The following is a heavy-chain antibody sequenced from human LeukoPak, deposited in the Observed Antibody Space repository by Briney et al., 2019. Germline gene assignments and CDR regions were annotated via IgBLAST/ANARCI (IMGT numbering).Heavy chain of an antibody. CDR2: ISSSSSYI. CDR1: GGSISSNS. V-gene: IGHV3-21*01. D-gene: IGHD3-10*01. J-gene: IGHJ3*02. CDR3: ARAEWFGVVTGAFDI. Sequence: ETLSLTCAVSGGSISSNSYYWGWIRQPPGKGLEWVSSISSSSSYIYYADSMKGRFTISRDNAKKSLYLQMNSLRAEDTAVYYCARAEWFGVVTGAFDIWGQGTMVTVSS.